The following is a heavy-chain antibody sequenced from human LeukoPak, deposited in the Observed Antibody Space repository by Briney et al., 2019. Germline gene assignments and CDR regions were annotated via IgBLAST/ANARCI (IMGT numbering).Heavy chain of an antibody. D-gene: IGHD2-15*01. CDR2: IYYSGST. J-gene: IGHJ3*01. V-gene: IGHV4-39*01. Sequence: SETLSLTPIVPGDSITSASHFRGWIRQPPGKWLEWMGTIYYSGSTYYNASLRSRVTMSGGTSRNQFYLRLTSVNAADTAVYYCAKAGYRESGYSCGYVFDYWGQGTMVTVSS. CDR3: AKAGYRESGYSCGYVFDY. CDR1: GDSITSASHF.